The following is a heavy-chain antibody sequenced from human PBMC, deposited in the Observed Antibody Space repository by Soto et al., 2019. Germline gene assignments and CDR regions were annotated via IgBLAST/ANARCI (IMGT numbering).Heavy chain of an antibody. CDR2: INHSGST. V-gene: IGHV4-34*01. CDR3: ARGVLGAAGSSDPYYYGMDV. CDR1: GGSFSGYY. J-gene: IGHJ6*02. Sequence: SETLSLTCAVYGGSFSGYYWSWIRQPPGKGLEWIGEINHSGSTNYNPSLKSRVTISVDTSKNQFSLELNSVTAADRAVYYCARGVLGAAGSSDPYYYGMDVWGQGTTVTV. D-gene: IGHD6-13*01.